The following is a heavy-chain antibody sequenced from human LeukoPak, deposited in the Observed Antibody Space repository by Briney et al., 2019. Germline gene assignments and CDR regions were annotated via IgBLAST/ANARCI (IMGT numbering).Heavy chain of an antibody. J-gene: IGHJ4*02. CDR3: ARGRRGSYYTFQV. V-gene: IGHV3-11*01. Sequence: GGSLRLSCAVSGFSLSDYYMNWVRQAPGKGLERISYVTNTGRSTNYADSVKGRFTISRDSAKNSVSLQLSSLTAEDTAVYYCARGRRGSYYTFQVWGQGTLVSVSS. D-gene: IGHD3-16*01. CDR2: VTNTGRST. CDR1: GFSLSDYY.